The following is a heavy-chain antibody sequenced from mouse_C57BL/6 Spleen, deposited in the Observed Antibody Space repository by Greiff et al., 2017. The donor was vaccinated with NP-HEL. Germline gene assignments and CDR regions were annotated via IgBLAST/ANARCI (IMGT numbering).Heavy chain of an antibody. J-gene: IGHJ3*01. Sequence: QVQLQQPGAELVKPGASVKISCKASGYAFSSYWMNWVKQRPGKGLEWIGQIYPGDGDTNYNGKFKGKATLTADKSSSTAYMQLSSLTSEDSAVYFCARLPIYDGYYEFAYWGQGTLVTVSA. CDR3: ARLPIYDGYYEFAY. V-gene: IGHV1-80*01. D-gene: IGHD2-3*01. CDR2: IYPGDGDT. CDR1: GYAFSSYW.